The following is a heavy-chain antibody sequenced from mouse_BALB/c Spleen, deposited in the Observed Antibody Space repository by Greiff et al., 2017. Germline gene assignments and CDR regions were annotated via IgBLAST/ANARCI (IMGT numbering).Heavy chain of an antibody. CDR2: ISSGSSTI. V-gene: IGHV5-17*02. J-gene: IGHJ4*01. Sequence: EVKLMESGGGLVQPGGSRKLSCAASGFTFSSFGMHWVRQAPEKGLEWVAYISSGSSTIYYADTVKGRFTISRDNPKNTLFLQMTSLRSEDTAMYYCARFDLYAMDYWGQGTSVTVSS. CDR1: GFTFSSFG. CDR3: ARFDLYAMDY.